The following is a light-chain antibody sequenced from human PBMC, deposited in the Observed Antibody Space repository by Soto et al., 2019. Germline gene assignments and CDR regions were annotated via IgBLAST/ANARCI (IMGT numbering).Light chain of an antibody. CDR3: AAWDDSMNGYV. CDR2: ANN. J-gene: IGLJ1*01. CDR1: SSNIGSNT. Sequence: QSVLTQPPSASGTPGQRVTISCSGSSSNIGSNTVNWYQQLPGTAPKLLIHANNQRPSGVPDRFSGSKSGTSASLAISWLPSEEADYCCAAWDDSMNGYVFGNGTKVTVL. V-gene: IGLV1-44*01.